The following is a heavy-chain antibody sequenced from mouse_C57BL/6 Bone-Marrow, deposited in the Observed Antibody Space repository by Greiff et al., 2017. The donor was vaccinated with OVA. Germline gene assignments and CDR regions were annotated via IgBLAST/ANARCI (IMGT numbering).Heavy chain of an antibody. V-gene: IGHV1-53*01. CDR1: GYTFTSYW. CDR2: INPSNGGT. J-gene: IGHJ2*01. Sequence: QVQLQQPGTELVKPGASVKLSCKASGYTFTSYWMHWVKQRPGQGLEWIGNINPSNGGTNYNEKFKSKATLTVDKSSSTAYLQLSSLTSEDAAVYCCAYGNYEGGFDYWGQGTTLTVSA. CDR3: AYGNYEGGFDY. D-gene: IGHD2-1*01.